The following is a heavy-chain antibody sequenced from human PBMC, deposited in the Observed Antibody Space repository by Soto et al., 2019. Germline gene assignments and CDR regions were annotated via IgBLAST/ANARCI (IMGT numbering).Heavy chain of an antibody. J-gene: IGHJ5*02. V-gene: IGHV4-30-2*01. CDR3: ARVPYP. Sequence: QLQLQESGSGLVKPSQILSLTCAVSGGSISSGGYSWSWIRQPPGKGLEWIAYIYHSGSTYYNQSLKRRVSISVDRSKNQFSLKLSSMTAADTAVYYCARVPYPWGQGTLVTVSS. CDR1: GGSISSGGYS. CDR2: IYHSGST.